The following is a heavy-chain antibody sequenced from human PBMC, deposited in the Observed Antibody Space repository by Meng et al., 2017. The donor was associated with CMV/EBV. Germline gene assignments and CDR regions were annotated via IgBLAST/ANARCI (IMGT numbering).Heavy chain of an antibody. CDR1: GFTFSSYS. V-gene: IGHV3-21*01. Sequence: GESLKISCAASGFTFSSYSMNWVRQAPGKGLEWVSSISSSSSYIYYADSVKGRFTTSRDNAKNSLYLQMNSLRAEDTAVYYCARPNLFGVVDYWGQGTLVTVSS. J-gene: IGHJ4*02. CDR2: ISSSSSYI. D-gene: IGHD3-3*01. CDR3: ARPNLFGVVDY.